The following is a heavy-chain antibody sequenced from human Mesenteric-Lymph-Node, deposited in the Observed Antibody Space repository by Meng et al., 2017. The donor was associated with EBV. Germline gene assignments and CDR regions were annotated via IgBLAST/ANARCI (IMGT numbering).Heavy chain of an antibody. CDR2: IHHSGAT. Sequence: VQPTASGPGLGKPSGTLSLTFAVSGGSISRDNWLTCVRQPPGKGLEWIGEIHHSGATNYNPSLKSRVTISVDKSKNQFSLKLSSVTAADAAVYFCASVIYGSGLNSWFDPWGHGTLVTVSS. CDR3: ASVIYGSGLNSWFDP. D-gene: IGHD3-10*01. V-gene: IGHV4-4*02. J-gene: IGHJ5*02. CDR1: GGSISRDNW.